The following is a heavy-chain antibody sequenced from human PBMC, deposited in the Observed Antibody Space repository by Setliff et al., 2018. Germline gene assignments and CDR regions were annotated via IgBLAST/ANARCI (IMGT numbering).Heavy chain of an antibody. D-gene: IGHD2-15*01. CDR1: GYSFSISW. J-gene: IGHJ3*01. Sequence: PGESLTISCKDSGYSFSISWIGWVRRMPGKGLDWMGIIYPGDPQIRYSPSFQGQVTISADKSTSTAYLEWSSLKASDTAMYYCVRPSAGYSRPFDVWGQGTMVT. V-gene: IGHV5-51*01. CDR3: VRPSAGYSRPFDV. CDR2: IYPGDPQI.